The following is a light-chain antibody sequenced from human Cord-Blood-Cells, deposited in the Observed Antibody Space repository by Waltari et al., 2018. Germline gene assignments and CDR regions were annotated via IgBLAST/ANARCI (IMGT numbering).Light chain of an antibody. Sequence: EIVMTQSPATLSVSPGERATLSCRASQSVSSNLAWYQQKPGQAPRLLIYGASTRATGFPARVSGSGSGTKFTLTISSLQSEDFAVYYCQQYNNWPLTFGGGTKVEIK. CDR2: GAS. CDR3: QQYNNWPLT. V-gene: IGKV3-15*01. J-gene: IGKJ4*01. CDR1: QSVSSN.